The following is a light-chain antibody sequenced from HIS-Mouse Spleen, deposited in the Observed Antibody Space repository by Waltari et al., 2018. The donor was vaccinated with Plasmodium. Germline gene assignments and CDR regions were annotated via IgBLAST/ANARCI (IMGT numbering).Light chain of an antibody. CDR1: SLRSYY. CDR3: NSRDSSGNHLGVV. J-gene: IGLJ2*01. V-gene: IGLV3-19*01. Sequence: SSELTQDPAVSVALGQTVRITCQGDSLRSYYASWYQQKPGQAPVLVIYGKNNRPSGIPDRFSGSSSVNTASLTITGAQAEDEADYYCNSRDSSGNHLGVVFGGGTKLTVL. CDR2: GKN.